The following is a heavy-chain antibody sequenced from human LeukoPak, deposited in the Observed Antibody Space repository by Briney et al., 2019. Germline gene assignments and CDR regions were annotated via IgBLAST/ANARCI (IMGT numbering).Heavy chain of an antibody. J-gene: IGHJ4*02. CDR1: GFTFSSYS. CDR2: ISSSSSYI. CDR3: AKSGGSYYGDYFDY. D-gene: IGHD1-26*01. V-gene: IGHV3-21*01. Sequence: GGSLRLSCAASGFTFSSYSMNWVRQAPGKGLEWVSSISSSSSYIYYADSVKGRFTISRDNSKNTLYLQMNSLRAEDTAVYYCAKSGGSYYGDYFDYWGQGTLVTVSS.